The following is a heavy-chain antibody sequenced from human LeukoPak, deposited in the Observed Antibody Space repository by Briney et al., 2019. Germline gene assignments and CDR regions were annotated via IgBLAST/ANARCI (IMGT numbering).Heavy chain of an antibody. Sequence: SETLSLTCTVSGGSISSYYWSWIRQPPVKGLEWIGYIYYSGSTNYNPSLKSRVTISVDTSKNQFSLKLSSVTAADTAVYYCARSLYCSSTSCCTDYWGQGTLVTVSS. CDR2: IYYSGST. CDR3: ARSLYCSSTSCCTDY. J-gene: IGHJ4*02. D-gene: IGHD2-2*01. V-gene: IGHV4-59*01. CDR1: GGSISSYY.